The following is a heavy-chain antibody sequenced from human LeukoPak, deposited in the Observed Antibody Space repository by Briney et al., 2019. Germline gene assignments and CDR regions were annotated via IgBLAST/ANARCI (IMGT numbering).Heavy chain of an antibody. J-gene: IGHJ4*02. V-gene: IGHV3-21*01. CDR3: ARDVVVVVPAAERRAATLDY. Sequence: GGSLRLSCAASGFTFSSYSMNWVRQAPGKGLEWVSSISSSSSYIYYADSLKGRFTISRDNAKNSLYLQVNSLRAEDTAVYYCARDVVVVVPAAERRAATLDYWGQGTLVTVSS. CDR2: ISSSSSYI. CDR1: GFTFSSYS. D-gene: IGHD2-2*01.